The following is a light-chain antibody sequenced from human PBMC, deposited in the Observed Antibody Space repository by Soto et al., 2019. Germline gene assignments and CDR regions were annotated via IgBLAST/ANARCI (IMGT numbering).Light chain of an antibody. J-gene: IGKJ3*01. V-gene: IGKV3-20*01. CDR3: QQFGSSPGFT. Sequence: EIVLTQSPGTLSLSPGERATLSCRASQSINNRYLAWYRQKPGQAPMLLIYAASSRATGIPDRFSGSGSGTDFTLTISRLEPEDFAVYYCQQFGSSPGFTFGPGTKVDIK. CDR1: QSINNRY. CDR2: AAS.